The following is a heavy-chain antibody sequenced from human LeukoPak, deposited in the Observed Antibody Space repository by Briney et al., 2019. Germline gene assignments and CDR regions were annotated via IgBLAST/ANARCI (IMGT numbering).Heavy chain of an antibody. D-gene: IGHD1-26*01. CDR3: ARESSSTGVDF. V-gene: IGHV1-2*06. J-gene: IGHJ4*02. CDR1: GYTFTDYY. CDR2: INPNSGGT. Sequence: ASVKVSCKASGYTFTDYYMHWVRQAPGQGLEWMGRINPNSGGTNYAQKFQGRVTMTRDTSISTAYMDLSRLRSDDTALYYCARESSSTGVDFWGQGTPVTVSS.